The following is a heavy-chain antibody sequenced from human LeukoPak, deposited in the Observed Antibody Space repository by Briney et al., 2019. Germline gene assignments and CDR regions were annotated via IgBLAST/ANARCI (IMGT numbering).Heavy chain of an antibody. J-gene: IGHJ5*02. Sequence: ASVKVSCKASGYTFTSYYMHWLRQAPGQGLEWMGLINPTGGSTGYAQKFQGRVTMTRDMSTSTDYMELSSLRSEDTAIYYCARDNSVGDNAWWLDPWGQGTLVTVSS. D-gene: IGHD1-26*01. CDR2: INPTGGST. CDR3: ARDNSVGDNAWWLDP. V-gene: IGHV1-46*01. CDR1: GYTFTSYY.